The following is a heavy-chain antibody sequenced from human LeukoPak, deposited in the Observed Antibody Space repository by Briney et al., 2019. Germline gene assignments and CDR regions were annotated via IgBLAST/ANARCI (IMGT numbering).Heavy chain of an antibody. CDR1: GFTYSSYW. Sequence: GGSLRLSCAASGFTYSSYWMHRVRQAPGKGLVWVSRINSDGSSTSYADSVKGRFTISRDNAKNTLYLQMNSLRAEDTAVYYCATNRITIFGVVTDYWGQGTLVTVSS. CDR2: INSDGSST. J-gene: IGHJ4*02. D-gene: IGHD3-3*01. V-gene: IGHV3-74*01. CDR3: ATNRITIFGVVTDY.